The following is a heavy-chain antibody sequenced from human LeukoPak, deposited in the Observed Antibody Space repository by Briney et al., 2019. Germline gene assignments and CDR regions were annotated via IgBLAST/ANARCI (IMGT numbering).Heavy chain of an antibody. Sequence: GGSLRLSCAASGFTFSNYAMYWVRQAPGKGLEWVAIISFDGSAKFYADSVKGRFTISRDNAKNSLYLQMNSLRAEDTAVYYCQVAGTVYWGQGTLVTVSS. CDR1: GFTFSNYA. V-gene: IGHV3-30*04. CDR3: QVAGTVY. D-gene: IGHD2-15*01. J-gene: IGHJ4*02. CDR2: ISFDGSAK.